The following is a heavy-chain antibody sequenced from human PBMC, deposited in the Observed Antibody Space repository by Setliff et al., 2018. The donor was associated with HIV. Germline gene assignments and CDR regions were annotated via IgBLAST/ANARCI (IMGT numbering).Heavy chain of an antibody. D-gene: IGHD2-15*01. J-gene: IGHJ6*03. CDR2: INPNSGGT. CDR3: ARDRAYCSSGSCYRPLVYYFYYMDV. Sequence: ASVKVSCKASGYTFTSYAMHWVRQAPGQGLEWMGWINPNSGGTNYAQKFQGRVTMTSDTSISTAYLELSGLTSDDTAIYYCARDRAYCSSGSCYRPLVYYFYYMDVWGTGTTVTVSS. CDR1: GYTFTSYA. V-gene: IGHV1-2*02.